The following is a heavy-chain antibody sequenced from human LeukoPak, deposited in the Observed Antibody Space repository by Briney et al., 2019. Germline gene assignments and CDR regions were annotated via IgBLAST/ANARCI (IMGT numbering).Heavy chain of an antibody. J-gene: IGHJ4*02. CDR1: GGSISSSSYY. CDR3: ARVIDGYYGSGSYYFDY. Sequence: SETLSLTSTVSGGSISSSSYYWGWTRQPPGKGLGWTGSIYYSGSTYYNPSLKSRVTISVDTSKNQFSLKLSSVTAADTAVYYCARVIDGYYGSGSYYFDYWGQGTLVTVSS. D-gene: IGHD3-10*01. CDR2: IYYSGST. V-gene: IGHV4-39*07.